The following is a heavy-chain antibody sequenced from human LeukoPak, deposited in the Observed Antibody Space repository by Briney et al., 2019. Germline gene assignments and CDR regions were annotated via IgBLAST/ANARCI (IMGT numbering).Heavy chain of an antibody. CDR1: GYSFTSYW. J-gene: IGHJ3*02. Sequence: GESLKISCKVSGYSFTSYWIGWVRQMPGKGLEWMGFIYPGDSDTRYSPSFQGQVTISGDKSISTAYLQWNSLKASDTAMYYCARHSCTTTSCYYDAFDIWGQGTMVTVSS. CDR3: ARHSCTTTSCYYDAFDI. V-gene: IGHV5-51*01. CDR2: IYPGDSDT. D-gene: IGHD2-2*01.